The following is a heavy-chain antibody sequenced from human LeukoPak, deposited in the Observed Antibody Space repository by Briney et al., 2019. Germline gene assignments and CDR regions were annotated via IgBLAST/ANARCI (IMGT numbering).Heavy chain of an antibody. Sequence: PSETLSLTCTVSDDSMRSHYWSWIRQPPGKGLEWIGYIYYTGSTNYNPSLGGRVTISVDTSKNQFSLLLSSVTAADTAMYYCARADGSGYYFDYWGPGTLVTVSS. J-gene: IGHJ4*02. CDR2: IYYTGST. CDR3: ARADGSGYYFDY. V-gene: IGHV4-59*11. CDR1: DDSMRSHY. D-gene: IGHD3-22*01.